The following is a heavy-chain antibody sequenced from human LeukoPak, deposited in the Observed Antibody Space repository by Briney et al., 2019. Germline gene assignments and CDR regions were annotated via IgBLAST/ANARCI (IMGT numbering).Heavy chain of an antibody. D-gene: IGHD3-10*01. J-gene: IGHJ4*02. V-gene: IGHV3-23*01. CDR3: AKDSGAYSSHWYGDFDY. Sequence: PGGSLRLSCAASGFTFNYYAMGWVRQSPGKGLEWVSGISLSGESTYYADSVRGRFTISRDNSKDTPYLQMNSLRVDDTAVYYCAKDSGAYSSHWYGDFDYWGQGILVTVSS. CDR1: GFTFNYYA. CDR2: ISLSGEST.